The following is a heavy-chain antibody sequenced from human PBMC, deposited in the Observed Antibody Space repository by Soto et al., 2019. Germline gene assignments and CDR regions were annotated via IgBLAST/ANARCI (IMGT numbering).Heavy chain of an antibody. CDR3: AKDTESCECGLGYGTDV. D-gene: IGHD2-21*01. V-gene: IGHV3-30*18. Sequence: QVQLVESGGGVVQPGRSLRLSCAASGFTFSSYGMHWVRQAPGKGLEWVAVISYDGSNKYYADSVRGRFTISRDNAKKRLYLKMNSMRVADTAVYYCAKDTESCECGLGYGTDVRGQGTTVTVSS. J-gene: IGHJ6*02. CDR2: ISYDGSNK. CDR1: GFTFSSYG.